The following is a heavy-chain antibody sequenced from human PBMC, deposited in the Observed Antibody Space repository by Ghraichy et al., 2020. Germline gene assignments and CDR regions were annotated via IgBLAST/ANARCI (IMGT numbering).Heavy chain of an antibody. CDR1: GGTFNNYA. D-gene: IGHD2-8*02. Sequence: SVKVSCKASGGTFNNYAISWVRQAPGQGLEWMGGISPLFGRAKYAQKFQGTVTITADESTSTGYMEVSSLRSEDTAVYYCATGALGYCAGSNCSYFFSGMDVWGHGTTVTVSS. V-gene: IGHV1-69*13. CDR2: ISPLFGRA. CDR3: ATGALGYCAGSNCSYFFSGMDV. J-gene: IGHJ6*02.